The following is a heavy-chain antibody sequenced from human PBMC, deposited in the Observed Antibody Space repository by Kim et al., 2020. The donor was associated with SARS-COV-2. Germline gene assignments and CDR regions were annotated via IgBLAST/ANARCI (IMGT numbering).Heavy chain of an antibody. CDR3: AKSNWYYYDSSGYLEYFDY. J-gene: IGHJ4*02. D-gene: IGHD3-22*01. CDR2: ISGSGGST. V-gene: IGHV3-23*01. Sequence: GGSLRLSCAASGFTFSSYAMSWVRQAPGKGLEWVSAISGSGGSTYYADSVKGRFTISRDNSKNTLYLQMNSLRAEDTAVYYCAKSNWYYYDSSGYLEYFDYWGQGTLVTVSS. CDR1: GFTFSSYA.